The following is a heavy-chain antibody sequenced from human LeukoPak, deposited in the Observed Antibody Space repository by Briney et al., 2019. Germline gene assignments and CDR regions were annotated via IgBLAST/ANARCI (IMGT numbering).Heavy chain of an antibody. V-gene: IGHV1-24*01. D-gene: IGHD3-3*01. CDR2: VDPEDGET. J-gene: IGHJ4*02. Sequence: ASVKLYLKVSEYTLTELSLRWEGHGHGQGLEWMGAVDPEDGETIYAQKFHGRVTMTEDTSTDAAYVELSSLISENTPVYYCAATPRIWSGYYTGTPLGLDWGQGTLVTVSS. CDR1: EYTLTELS. CDR3: AATPRIWSGYYTGTPLGLD.